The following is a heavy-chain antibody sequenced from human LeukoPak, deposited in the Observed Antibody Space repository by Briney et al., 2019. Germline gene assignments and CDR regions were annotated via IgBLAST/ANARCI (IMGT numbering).Heavy chain of an antibody. Sequence: GASVKVSCKASGYTFTSYGISWVRQAPGQGLEWMGWISAYNGNTNYAQKLQGRVTMTTDTSTSTAYMELRSLRSDDTAVYYCARIRRAYSNYGGPGFDPWGQGTLVTVSS. CDR2: ISAYNGNT. CDR1: GYTFTSYG. CDR3: ARIRRAYSNYGGPGFDP. D-gene: IGHD4-11*01. V-gene: IGHV1-18*01. J-gene: IGHJ5*02.